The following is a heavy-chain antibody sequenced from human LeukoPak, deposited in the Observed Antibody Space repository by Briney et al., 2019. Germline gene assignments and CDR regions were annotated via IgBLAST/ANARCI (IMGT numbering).Heavy chain of an antibody. D-gene: IGHD3-10*01. CDR1: GFTLSSYW. V-gene: IGHV3-7*01. J-gene: IGHJ3*01. CDR2: IKEDGSEK. Sequence: GGSLRLSCAASGFTLSSYWMSWVRQAPGKGLEWVANIKEDGSEKYYVDSVKGRFTISRDNAKNSLYLHMNSLTAEDTAMYYCARDWLAGVPFDAFDLWGQGTRVTVSS. CDR3: ARDWLAGVPFDAFDL.